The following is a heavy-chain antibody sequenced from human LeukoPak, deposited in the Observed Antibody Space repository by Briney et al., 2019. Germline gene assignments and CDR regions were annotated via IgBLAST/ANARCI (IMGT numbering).Heavy chain of an antibody. Sequence: AGGSLRLSCAASGFTFSSYAMHWVRQAPGKGLEWGAGISYDGSNKYYADSVKGRFTISRDNSKNTLYLQMNSLRAEDTAVYYCANGIPAATNYWGQGTLVTVSS. CDR2: ISYDGSNK. V-gene: IGHV3-30*04. CDR1: GFTFSSYA. D-gene: IGHD2-2*01. J-gene: IGHJ4*02. CDR3: ANGIPAATNY.